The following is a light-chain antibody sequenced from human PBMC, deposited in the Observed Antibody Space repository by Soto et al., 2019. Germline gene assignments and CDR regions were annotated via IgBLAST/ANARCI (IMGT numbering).Light chain of an antibody. CDR1: HSVTSDY. Sequence: EIVLTQSPGTLSLSPGERATLSCRASHSVTSDYLAWFQHKPGQPPGLVIYHTSTTATGTPARFSGGGSGTDFTLTISSLEPEEFAIYYGQQYGSAPRSFGQGTKVEI. V-gene: IGKV3-20*01. J-gene: IGKJ1*01. CDR3: QQYGSAPRS. CDR2: HTS.